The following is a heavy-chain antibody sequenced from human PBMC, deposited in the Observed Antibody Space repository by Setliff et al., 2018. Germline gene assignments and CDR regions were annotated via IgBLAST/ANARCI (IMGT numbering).Heavy chain of an antibody. J-gene: IGHJ4*02. Sequence: PSETLSLTCAVYGDSLSGYYWSWIRQSPKKGLEWIGEIMPGRDTLSNPSLKSRVTMSVDTSKNQFSLRLNSVTASDTAVYYCATTGTYRYFDYWGQGTLVTVSS. CDR2: IMPGRDT. V-gene: IGHV4-34*12. CDR1: GDSLSGYY. D-gene: IGHD1-1*01. CDR3: ATTGTYRYFDY.